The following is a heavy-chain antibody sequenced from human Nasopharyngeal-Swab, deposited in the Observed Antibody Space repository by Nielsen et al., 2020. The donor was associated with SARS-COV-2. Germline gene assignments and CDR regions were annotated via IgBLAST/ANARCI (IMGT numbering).Heavy chain of an antibody. CDR1: GSTLSSYA. J-gene: IGHJ5*02. CDR2: ISHDETNK. Sequence: GGSLRLSCAASGSTLSSYAMHWVRQAPGKGLEWVAVISHDETNKDYADSVKGRFSVYRDNSKNTVYLQMSSLRSEDTAIYYCVRDSRKYCRNIDCYMGNWFDPWGQGTLVTVSS. D-gene: IGHD2-21*02. CDR3: VRDSRKYCRNIDCYMGNWFDP. V-gene: IGHV3-30-3*01.